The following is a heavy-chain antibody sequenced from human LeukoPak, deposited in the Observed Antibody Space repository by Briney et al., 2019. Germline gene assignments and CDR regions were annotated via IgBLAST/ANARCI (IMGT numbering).Heavy chain of an antibody. CDR1: GFTFSSYA. CDR3: AKELHYYDSSGLLRWFDP. D-gene: IGHD3-22*01. CDR2: ISGSGGST. J-gene: IGHJ5*02. V-gene: IGHV3-23*01. Sequence: PGGSLRLSCAASGFTFSSYAMSWVRQAPGKGLEWVSAISGSGGSTYYADSVKGRFTISRDNSKNTLYLQMNSLRAEDTAVYYCAKELHYYDSSGLLRWFDPWGQGTLVTVSS.